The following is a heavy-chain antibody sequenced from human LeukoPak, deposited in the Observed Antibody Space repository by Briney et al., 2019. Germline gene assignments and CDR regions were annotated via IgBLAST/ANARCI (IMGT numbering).Heavy chain of an antibody. CDR1: GGSFSGYY. CDR2: INHSGST. CDR3: ARGSRYRSSTSCYHYYYGMDV. Sequence: SETLSLTCAVYGGSFSGYYWSWIRLPPGKGLEWIGEINHSGSTNYNPSLKSRVTISVDTSKNQFSLKLSSVTAADTAVYYCARGSRYRSSTSCYHYYYGMDVWGQGTTVTVSS. J-gene: IGHJ6*02. D-gene: IGHD2-2*01. V-gene: IGHV4-34*01.